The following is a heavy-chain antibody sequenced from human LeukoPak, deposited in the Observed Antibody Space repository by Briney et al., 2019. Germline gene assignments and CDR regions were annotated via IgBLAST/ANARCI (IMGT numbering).Heavy chain of an antibody. CDR3: AKPGRAIEVHQS. Sequence: GGSLRLSCAASGFTFSSYAMSWVRQAPGKGLEWASAISGSGGSTYYADSVKGRFTISRDNSKNTLYLQMNSLRAEDTAVYYCAKPGRAIEVHQSWGQGTLVTVSS. D-gene: IGHD2-21*01. V-gene: IGHV3-23*01. J-gene: IGHJ4*02. CDR1: GFTFSSYA. CDR2: ISGSGGST.